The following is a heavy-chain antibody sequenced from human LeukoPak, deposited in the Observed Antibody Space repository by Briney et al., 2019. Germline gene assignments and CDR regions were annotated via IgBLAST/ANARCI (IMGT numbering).Heavy chain of an antibody. CDR3: AGDYLYSYGTFDY. D-gene: IGHD5-18*01. CDR2: INPNSGGT. V-gene: IGHV1-2*02. Sequence: ASVKVSCKASGYTFTGYYMHWVRQAPGQGLEWMGWINPNSGGTNYAQKFQGRVTMTRETSISTAYMELSRLRSDDTAVYYCAGDYLYSYGTFDYWGQGTLVTVSS. J-gene: IGHJ4*02. CDR1: GYTFTGYY.